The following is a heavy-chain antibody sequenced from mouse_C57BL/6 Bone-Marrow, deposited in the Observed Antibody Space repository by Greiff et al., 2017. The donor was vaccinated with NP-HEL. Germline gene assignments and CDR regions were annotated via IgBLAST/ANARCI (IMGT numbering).Heavy chain of an antibody. CDR3: ARRGTTVGEAYWYFDV. V-gene: IGHV1-84*01. CDR1: GYTFTDYY. D-gene: IGHD1-1*01. CDR2: IYPGSGNT. Sequence: VQLQQSGPELVKPGASVKISCKASGYTFTDYYINWVKQRPGQGLEWIGWIYPGSGNTKYNEKFKGKATLTVDTSSSTAYMQLSSLTSEDSAVYFCARRGTTVGEAYWYFDVWGTGTTVTVSS. J-gene: IGHJ1*03.